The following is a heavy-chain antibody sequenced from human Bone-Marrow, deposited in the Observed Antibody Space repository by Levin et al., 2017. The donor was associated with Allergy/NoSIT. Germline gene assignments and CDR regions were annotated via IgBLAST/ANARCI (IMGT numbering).Heavy chain of an antibody. D-gene: IGHD6-19*01. Sequence: GESLKISCRGSGFDFNTHDMNWVRQAPGQGLEWVSSISGNSHYVYYVDSVKGRFSISRDNAKNSMFLHMNSLRVKDTAVYYCARSQGRSGWSYYYYGMDVWGRGTTLTVSS. CDR2: ISGNSHYV. CDR1: GFDFNTHD. V-gene: IGHV3-21*06. J-gene: IGHJ6*02. CDR3: ARSQGRSGWSYYYYGMDV.